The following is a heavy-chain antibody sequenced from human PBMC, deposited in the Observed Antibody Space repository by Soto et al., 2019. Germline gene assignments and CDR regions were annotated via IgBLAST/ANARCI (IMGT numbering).Heavy chain of an antibody. V-gene: IGHV3-7*01. CDR3: ASDHFKYAYFDY. CDR1: GFTFSSYW. D-gene: IGHD3-16*01. J-gene: IGHJ4*02. CDR2: IKQDGSEK. Sequence: GGSLRLSCAASGFTFSSYWMSWVRQAPGKGLEWVANIKQDGSEKYYVDSVKGRFTTSRDNAKNSLYLQMNSLRAEDTAVYYCASDHFKYAYFDYWGQGTLVTVSS.